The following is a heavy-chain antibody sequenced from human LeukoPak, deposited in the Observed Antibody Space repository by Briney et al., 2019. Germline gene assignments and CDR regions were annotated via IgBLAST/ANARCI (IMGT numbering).Heavy chain of an antibody. CDR1: GGSISSGGYY. V-gene: IGHV4-31*03. CDR3: ARATPNYYDSSGYST. Sequence: SETLSLTCTVSGGSISSGGYYWSWIRQHPGKGLEWIGYIYYSGSTYYNPSPKSRVTISVDTSKNQFSLKLSSVTAADTAVYYCARATPNYYDSSGYSTWGQGTLVTVSS. J-gene: IGHJ5*02. CDR2: IYYSGST. D-gene: IGHD3-22*01.